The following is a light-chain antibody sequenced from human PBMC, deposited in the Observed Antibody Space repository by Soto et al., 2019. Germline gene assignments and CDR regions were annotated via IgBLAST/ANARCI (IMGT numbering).Light chain of an antibody. Sequence: EIVMTQSPATLSVSPGERATLSCRASQSVSSNLAWYQQKPGQAPRLLIYGASTRATGIPARFSGSGSGTEFTLTISSLQSEDFAFYYCQQYNNWPLTFVGGTKVEIK. V-gene: IGKV3-15*01. CDR2: GAS. CDR3: QQYNNWPLT. CDR1: QSVSSN. J-gene: IGKJ4*01.